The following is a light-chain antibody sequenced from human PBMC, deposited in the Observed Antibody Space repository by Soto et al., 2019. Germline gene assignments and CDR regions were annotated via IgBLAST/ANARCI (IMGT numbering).Light chain of an antibody. CDR2: GNS. V-gene: IGLV1-40*01. CDR1: SSNIGAGYD. J-gene: IGLJ1*01. CDR3: QSYDSSLSGYV. Sequence: QSVLTQPPSVSGAPGQGVTISCTGSSSNIGAGYDVHWYQQLPGTAPKLLIYGNSNRPSGVPDRFSGSKSGTSASLAITGLQAEDEADYYCQSYDSSLSGYVFGTGTKLPS.